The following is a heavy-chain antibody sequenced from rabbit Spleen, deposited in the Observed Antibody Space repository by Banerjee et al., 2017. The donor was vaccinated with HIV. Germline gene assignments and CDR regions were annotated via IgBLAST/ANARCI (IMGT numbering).Heavy chain of an antibody. CDR1: GFSLFIYW. CDR2: IYAGDGST. Sequence: EESGGGLVKPGGTLTLTCKASGFSLFIYWMCWVRQAPGKGLELIGCIYAGDGSTDYANWVNGRFTISKTSSTVDLKMTSLTAADTATYFCARDKELDIWGYEFNLWGPGTLVTVS. V-gene: IGHV1S42*01. J-gene: IGHJ4*01. CDR3: ARDKELDIWGYEFNL. D-gene: IGHD3-1*01.